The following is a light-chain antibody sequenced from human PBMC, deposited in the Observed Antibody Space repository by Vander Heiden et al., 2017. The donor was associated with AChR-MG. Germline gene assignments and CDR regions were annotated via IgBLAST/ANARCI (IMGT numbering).Light chain of an antibody. CDR1: QSVDNN. J-gene: IGKJ5*01. Sequence: ETLMTQSPATLSVPPGEPVTLSCTTSQSVDNNLAWSRQKPGQAPSLLIYAASTRATGVPARFSGSGSGTEFTLTISSLQSEDFAVYYCQQYSDWPPFAFGQGTRVEIK. V-gene: IGKV3-15*01. CDR3: QQYSDWPPFA. CDR2: AAS.